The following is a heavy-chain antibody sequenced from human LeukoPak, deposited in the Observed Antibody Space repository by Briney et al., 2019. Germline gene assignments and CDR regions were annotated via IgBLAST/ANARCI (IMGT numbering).Heavy chain of an antibody. D-gene: IGHD6-19*01. CDR1: GGSISSSNW. CDR3: ARGYSSGWYGYYSYYMDV. Sequence: PSETLSLTCAVSGGSISSSNWWSWVRQPAGKGLEWIGRIYTSGSTNYNPSLKSRVTISVDTSKNQFSLKLSSVTAADTAVYYCARGYSSGWYGYYSYYMDVWGKGTTVTISS. J-gene: IGHJ6*03. V-gene: IGHV4-61*02. CDR2: IYTSGST.